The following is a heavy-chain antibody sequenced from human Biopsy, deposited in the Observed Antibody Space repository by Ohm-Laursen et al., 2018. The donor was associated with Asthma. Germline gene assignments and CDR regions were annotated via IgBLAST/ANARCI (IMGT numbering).Heavy chain of an antibody. Sequence: SLRLSCAASGFTFSNYGMHWVRQVAGKGLDWVAVVTYDGISQYYAESVKGRFTISRDNSRNTLNLQMNSVRPDDTAVYFCARQRAGVLGSYNGMDVWGPGTTVSVSS. J-gene: IGHJ6*02. CDR1: GFTFSNYG. D-gene: IGHD2-8*01. CDR3: ARQRAGVLGSYNGMDV. CDR2: VTYDGISQ. V-gene: IGHV3-30*03.